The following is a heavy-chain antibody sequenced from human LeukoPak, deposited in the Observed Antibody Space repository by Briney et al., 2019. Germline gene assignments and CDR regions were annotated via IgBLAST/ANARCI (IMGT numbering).Heavy chain of an antibody. CDR1: GGSFSGYY. Sequence: SETLSLTCGVSGGSFSGYYWSWIRQPPGKGLEWIGEINHSGSTNYKPSVKSRVTISVDTSKNQFSLKLSSVAAADTAVYYCARGLRVSYGMDVWGQGTTVTVSS. CDR3: ARGLRVSYGMDV. J-gene: IGHJ6*02. V-gene: IGHV4-34*01. D-gene: IGHD3-10*01. CDR2: INHSGST.